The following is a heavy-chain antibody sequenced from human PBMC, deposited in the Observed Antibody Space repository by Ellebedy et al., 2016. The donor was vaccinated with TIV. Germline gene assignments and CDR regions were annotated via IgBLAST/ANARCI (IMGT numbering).Heavy chain of an antibody. J-gene: IGHJ4*02. CDR3: ARGHYGPDY. Sequence: GESLKISXAASGFTFSSYAMHWVRQAPGKGLEWVAVISYDGSNKYYADSVKGRFTISRDNSKNTLYLQMNSLRAEDTAVYYCARGHYGPDYWGQGTQVTVSS. V-gene: IGHV3-30-3*01. D-gene: IGHD3-10*01. CDR2: ISYDGSNK. CDR1: GFTFSSYA.